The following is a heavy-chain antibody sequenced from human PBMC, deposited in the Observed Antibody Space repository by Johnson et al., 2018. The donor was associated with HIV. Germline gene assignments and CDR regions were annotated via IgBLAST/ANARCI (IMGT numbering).Heavy chain of an antibody. CDR1: GFIFSSYA. D-gene: IGHD2-8*02. J-gene: IGHJ3*02. V-gene: IGHV3-30*04. CDR3: ARDEEVMYAMGAFDI. CDR2: ISFDGSHK. Sequence: QEKLVESGGGVVQPGRSLRLSCGASGFIFSSYAMHWVRQAPGKGLEWVALISFDGSHKYYADSVKGRFTISRDNSKNTLYLQMNSLRADDTAVYYCARDEEVMYAMGAFDIWGQGTMLTVSS.